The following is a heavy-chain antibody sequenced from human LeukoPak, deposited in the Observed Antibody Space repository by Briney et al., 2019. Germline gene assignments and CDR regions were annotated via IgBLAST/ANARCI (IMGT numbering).Heavy chain of an antibody. D-gene: IGHD3-10*01. V-gene: IGHV3-11*01. Sequence: PGGSLRLSCAASGFTFSDYYMSWIRQAPGKGLEWVSYISSSGSTIYYADSVKGRFTISRDNAKNSLYLQMNSLRAEDTAVYYCARETYDYYGSGSYYNVPSRFDPWGQGTLVTVPS. J-gene: IGHJ5*02. CDR2: ISSSGSTI. CDR1: GFTFSDYY. CDR3: ARETYDYYGSGSYYNVPSRFDP.